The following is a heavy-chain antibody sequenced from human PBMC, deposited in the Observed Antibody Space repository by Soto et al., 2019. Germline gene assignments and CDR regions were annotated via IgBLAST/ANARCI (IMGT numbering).Heavy chain of an antibody. CDR3: AKAHVMVAAGSTFDY. V-gene: IGHV4-38-2*02. Sequence: PSETLSLTCTVSGYSISSGSYWGWIRQPPGKGPEWIASTYHGGTTFYNPSLKSRVTVSVDKSNNQFSLKLRSVTAADTAVYYCAKAHVMVAAGSTFDYWGHGTLVTVSS. J-gene: IGHJ4*01. D-gene: IGHD6-19*01. CDR1: GYSISSGSY. CDR2: TYHGGTT.